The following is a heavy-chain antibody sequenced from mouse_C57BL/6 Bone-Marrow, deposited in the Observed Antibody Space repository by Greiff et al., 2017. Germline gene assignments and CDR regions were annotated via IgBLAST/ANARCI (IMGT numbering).Heavy chain of an antibody. CDR1: GYTFTSYW. V-gene: IGHV1-55*01. D-gene: IGHD2-2*01. Sequence: VQLQHPGAELVKPGASVKMSCKASGYTFTSYWITWVKQRPGQGLEWIGDIYPTSGRTNYNEKFKSKAILTVDTSSNTAYVQLSSLTSVDSAVYYCARGLRRRGAWFAYGGQGTLVTVTA. J-gene: IGHJ3*01. CDR3: ARGLRRRGAWFAY. CDR2: IYPTSGRT.